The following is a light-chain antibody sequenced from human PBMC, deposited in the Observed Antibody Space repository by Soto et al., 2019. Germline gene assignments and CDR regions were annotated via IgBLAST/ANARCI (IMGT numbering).Light chain of an antibody. CDR3: QQSYSTPPIT. Sequence: QMTQSPSSLSASLGDRVTITCRASQSISSYLNWYQQKPGKAPKLLIYAASSLQSGVPSRFSGSGSGTDFTLTISSLQPEDFATYYCQQSYSTPPITFGQGTRLEIK. CDR2: AAS. V-gene: IGKV1-39*01. CDR1: QSISSY. J-gene: IGKJ5*01.